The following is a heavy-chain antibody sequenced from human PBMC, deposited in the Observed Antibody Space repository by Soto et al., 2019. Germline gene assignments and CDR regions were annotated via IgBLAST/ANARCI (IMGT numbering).Heavy chain of an antibody. CDR1: GFTFSSYG. D-gene: IGHD5-18*01. Sequence: QVQLVESGGGVVQPGRSLRLSCVASGFTFSSYGMHWVRQAPGKGLEWVAVISYDGSNKYYADSVKGRFTISRDNSKNTLYLQMNSLRAEDTAVYYCAKDEYVDTAMVPTGYWGQGTLVTVSS. V-gene: IGHV3-30*18. CDR3: AKDEYVDTAMVPTGY. CDR2: ISYDGSNK. J-gene: IGHJ4*02.